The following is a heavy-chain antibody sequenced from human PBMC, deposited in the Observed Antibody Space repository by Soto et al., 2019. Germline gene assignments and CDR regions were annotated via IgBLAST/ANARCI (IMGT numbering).Heavy chain of an antibody. CDR1: GFSLSTGGVG. Sequence: QITLKESGPTLVKPTQTLTLTCTFSGFSLSTGGVGVGWIRQPPGKALEWLAVIYWDNAKRYSPSLRSRLTVTKGTSKNQVVLTLTNMDPVDTATYYCVHSRCGGDCLRSYSSHYYYGMDVWGQGTTVTVFS. D-gene: IGHD2-21*02. V-gene: IGHV2-5*02. CDR3: VHSRCGGDCLRSYSSHYYYGMDV. J-gene: IGHJ6*02. CDR2: IYWDNAK.